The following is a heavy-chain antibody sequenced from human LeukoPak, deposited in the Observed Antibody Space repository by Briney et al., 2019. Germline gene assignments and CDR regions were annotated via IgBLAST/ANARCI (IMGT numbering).Heavy chain of an antibody. Sequence: SETLSLTCAVYGGSFSGYYWGWIRQPPGKGLEWIASIYYSGNTYYNPSLKSRVTISVDTSKNQFSLKVNSVTVADTAVYYCARHEPLSALFDYWGQGTLVIVSS. CDR3: ARHEPLSALFDY. CDR2: IYYSGNT. CDR1: GGSFSGYY. V-gene: IGHV4-39*01. J-gene: IGHJ4*02.